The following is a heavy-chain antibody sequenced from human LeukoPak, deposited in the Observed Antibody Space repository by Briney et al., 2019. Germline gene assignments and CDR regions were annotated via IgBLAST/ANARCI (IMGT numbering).Heavy chain of an antibody. Sequence: PSETLSLTCTVSGGSISSSSYYWGWIRQPPGKGLEWIGSIYYSGSTYYNPSLKSRVTISVDTSKNQFSLKLSSVTAADTAVYYCAREGGGQYQLLESDYWGQGTLVTVSS. V-gene: IGHV4-39*02. CDR3: AREGGGQYQLLESDY. D-gene: IGHD2-2*01. J-gene: IGHJ4*02. CDR2: IYYSGST. CDR1: GGSISSSSYY.